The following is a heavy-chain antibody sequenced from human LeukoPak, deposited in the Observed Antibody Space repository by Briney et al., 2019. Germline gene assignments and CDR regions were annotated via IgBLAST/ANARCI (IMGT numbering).Heavy chain of an antibody. CDR2: IIPILGIA. Sequence: ASVKVSCKASGYTFTSYDINWVRQAPGQGLEWMGRIIPILGIANYAQKFQGRVTITADKSTSTAYMELSSLRSEDTAVYYCARVFTRDDAFDIWGQGTMVTVSS. D-gene: IGHD3-9*01. J-gene: IGHJ3*02. CDR3: ARVFTRDDAFDI. CDR1: GYTFTSYD. V-gene: IGHV1-69*04.